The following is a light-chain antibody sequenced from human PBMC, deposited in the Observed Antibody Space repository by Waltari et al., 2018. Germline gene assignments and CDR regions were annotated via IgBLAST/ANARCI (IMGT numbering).Light chain of an antibody. J-gene: IGKJ5*01. V-gene: IGKV3-11*01. CDR2: DAS. CDR3: QQRSNWPPSIT. CDR1: QCVSSY. Sequence: EIVLTQSPATLSLSPGERATLSCRASQCVSSYLAWYQQKPGQVPRLLIYDASNRATGIPARFSVSGSGTDFTLTSSSLEPEDFAVYYCQQRSNWPPSITFGQGTRLEIK.